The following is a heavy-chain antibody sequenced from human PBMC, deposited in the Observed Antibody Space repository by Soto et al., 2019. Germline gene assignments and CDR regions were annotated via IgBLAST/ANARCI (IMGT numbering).Heavy chain of an antibody. V-gene: IGHV1-69*13. Sequence: ASVKVSCKVSGYTLTELSMHWVRQAPGKGLEWMGGIIPIFGTANYAQKFQGRVTITADESTSTAYMELSSLRSEDTAVYYCARSGIAVARYYFDYWGQGTLVTVSS. CDR1: GYTLTELS. CDR2: IIPIFGTA. J-gene: IGHJ4*02. CDR3: ARSGIAVARYYFDY. D-gene: IGHD6-19*01.